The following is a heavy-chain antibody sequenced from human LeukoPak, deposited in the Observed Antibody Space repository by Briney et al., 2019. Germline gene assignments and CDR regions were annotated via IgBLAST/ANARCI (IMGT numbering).Heavy chain of an antibody. J-gene: IGHJ3*02. D-gene: IGHD5-18*01. CDR1: GFTFSSYG. CDR3: ARDVGYSYGFYDAFDI. CDR2: IWYDGSNK. Sequence: GRSLRLSCAASGFTFSSYGMHWVRQAPGKGLEWVAVIWYDGSNKFYGDSVKGRFTTSRDNSKNTVALQMNSLRDEDTAVYYCARDVGYSYGFYDAFDIWGQGTMVTVSS. V-gene: IGHV3-33*01.